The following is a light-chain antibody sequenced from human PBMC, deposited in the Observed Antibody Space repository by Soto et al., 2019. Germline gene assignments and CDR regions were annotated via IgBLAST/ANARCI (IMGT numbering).Light chain of an antibody. CDR1: SSDVGRYNH. CDR2: EVS. Sequence: QSALTQPASVSGSPGQSITISCTGTSSDVGRYNHVSWYQQHPGKAPKLMIFEVSDRPSGVSNRFSGSKSGNTASLTISGLQAEDEADYYCSSYTSSSTRVFGTGTKVTVL. V-gene: IGLV2-14*01. CDR3: SSYTSSSTRV. J-gene: IGLJ1*01.